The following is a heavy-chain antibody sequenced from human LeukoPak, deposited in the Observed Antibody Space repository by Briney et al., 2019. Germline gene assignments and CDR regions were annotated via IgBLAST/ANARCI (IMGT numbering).Heavy chain of an antibody. Sequence: SQTLSLTCTVSGGSISSGGYYWSWIRQHPGKGLEWIGYIYYSGSTYYNPSLKSRVTISVDTSKNQFSLKLSSVTAADTAVYYCARVCGIVVVPAAQDQCFYYYGMDVWGQGTTVTVSS. J-gene: IGHJ6*02. CDR1: GGSISSGGYY. CDR2: IYYSGST. CDR3: ARVCGIVVVPAAQDQCFYYYGMDV. D-gene: IGHD2-2*01. V-gene: IGHV4-31*03.